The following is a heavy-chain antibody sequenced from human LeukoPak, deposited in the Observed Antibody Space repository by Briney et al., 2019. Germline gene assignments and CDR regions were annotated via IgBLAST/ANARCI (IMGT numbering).Heavy chain of an antibody. J-gene: IGHJ4*02. CDR1: GYTFTSYD. CDR2: INPNSGGT. D-gene: IGHD2/OR15-2a*01. CDR3: ARGYFAKGFDY. V-gene: IGHV1-2*04. Sequence: ASVKVSCKASGYTFTSYDINWVRQAPGQGLEWMGWINPNSGGTNYAQKFQGWVTMTRDTSISTAYMELSRLRSDDTAVYYCARGYFAKGFDYWGQGTLVTVSS.